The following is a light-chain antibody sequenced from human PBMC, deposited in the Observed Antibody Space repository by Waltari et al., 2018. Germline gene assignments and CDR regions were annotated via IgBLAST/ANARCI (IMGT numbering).Light chain of an antibody. V-gene: IGKV2-29*02. CDR3: MQGIHLPLT. CDR2: DVS. CDR1: QSLLESDGKTY. Sequence: ETVMTQTPVSLSVTPGQPASRSCKSSQSLLESDGKTYLHWYLQKPGQSPQLLIYDVSSRFSGVPDRFSGSGSGTDFTLRISRVEAEDVGVYYCMQGIHLPLTFGGGTKVEMK. J-gene: IGKJ4*01.